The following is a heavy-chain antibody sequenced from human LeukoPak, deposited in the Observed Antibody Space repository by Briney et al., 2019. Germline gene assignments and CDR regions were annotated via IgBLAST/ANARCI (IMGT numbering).Heavy chain of an antibody. Sequence: SVKVSCKASGYTFTSYDINWVRQTPGQGLEWMGGIIPMFGTANYAQKFQDRVTITADKSTSTAYMELSSLRSEDTAVYYCARVVGLTGYSSTWYSGYYYYMDVWGKGTTVTVSS. J-gene: IGHJ6*03. CDR3: ARVVGLTGYSSTWYSGYYYYMDV. D-gene: IGHD6-13*01. CDR2: IIPMFGTA. CDR1: GYTFTSYD. V-gene: IGHV1-69*06.